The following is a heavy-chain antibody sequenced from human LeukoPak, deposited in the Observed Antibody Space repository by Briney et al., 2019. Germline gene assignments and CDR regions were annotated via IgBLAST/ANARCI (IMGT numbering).Heavy chain of an antibody. CDR2: IIPILGIA. Sequence: SVKVSCKASGGTFSSYAISWVRQAPGQGLEWMGRIIPILGIANYAQKFQGRVTITADKSTSTAYIELSSLRSEDTAVYYCARAMVRGVMPPLDYWGQGTLVTVSS. CDR3: ARAMVRGVMPPLDY. V-gene: IGHV1-69*04. D-gene: IGHD3-10*01. CDR1: GGTFSSYA. J-gene: IGHJ4*02.